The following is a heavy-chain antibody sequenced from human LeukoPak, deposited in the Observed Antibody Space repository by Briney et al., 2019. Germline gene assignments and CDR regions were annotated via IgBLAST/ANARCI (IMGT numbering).Heavy chain of an antibody. CDR2: INPSGGST. CDR1: GYTFTSYY. CDR3: ARHRGRRSGGSSSRLYYYYGMDV. J-gene: IGHJ6*02. D-gene: IGHD6-6*01. Sequence: ASVKVSCKASGYTFTSYYMHWVRQAPGQGLEWMGIINPSGGSTSYAQKFQGRVTMTRDTSTSTVYMELSSLRSEDTAVYYCARHRGRRSGGSSSRLYYYYGMDVWGQGTTVTASS. V-gene: IGHV1-46*01.